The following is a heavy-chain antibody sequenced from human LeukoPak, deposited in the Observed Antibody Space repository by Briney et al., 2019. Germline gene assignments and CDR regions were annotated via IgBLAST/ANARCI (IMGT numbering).Heavy chain of an antibody. V-gene: IGHV4-30-4*01. D-gene: IGHD3-3*01. Sequence: SETLSLTCTVSGGSISSGDYYWRWIRQPPGKGLEWIGYIYYSGSTYYNPSLKSRVTISVDRSKNQFSLKLSSVTAADTAVYYCARYDYDFWSGPVVDWGQGTLVTVSS. CDR1: GGSISSGDYY. J-gene: IGHJ4*02. CDR3: ARYDYDFWSGPVVD. CDR2: IYYSGST.